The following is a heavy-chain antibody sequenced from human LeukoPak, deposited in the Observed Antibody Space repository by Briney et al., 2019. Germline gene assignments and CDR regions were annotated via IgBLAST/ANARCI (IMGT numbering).Heavy chain of an antibody. D-gene: IGHD3-22*01. CDR3: ARGMGLYYDSSGYYGILDY. V-gene: IGHV1-69*05. J-gene: IGHJ4*02. CDR1: GGTFNNYT. CDR2: IIPIFGTT. Sequence: ASVKVSCKASGGTFNNYTINWVRQAPGQGLEWMGRIIPIFGTTNYAQKFQGRVTITTDESTSTAYMELSSLRSEDTAVYYCARGMGLYYDSSGYYGILDYWGQGTLVTVSS.